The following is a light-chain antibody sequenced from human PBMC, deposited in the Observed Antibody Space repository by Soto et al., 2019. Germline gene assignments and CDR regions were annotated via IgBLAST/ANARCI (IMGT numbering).Light chain of an antibody. Sequence: DIPMTQSPSTLSASVGDRVTITCRASQSISSWLVWYQQKPGKAPKLLIYKASSLESGVPSRFSGSGSGTEFTLTISSLQPDDFATYYCQQYNSLWTFGQGTKVEIK. CDR2: KAS. CDR1: QSISSW. CDR3: QQYNSLWT. V-gene: IGKV1-5*03. J-gene: IGKJ1*01.